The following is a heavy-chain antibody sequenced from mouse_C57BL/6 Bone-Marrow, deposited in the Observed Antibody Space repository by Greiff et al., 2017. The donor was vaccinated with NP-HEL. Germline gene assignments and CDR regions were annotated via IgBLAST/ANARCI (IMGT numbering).Heavy chain of an antibody. J-gene: IGHJ3*01. CDR1: GFSLTSYG. D-gene: IGHD4-1*01. CDR3: AKGGLGPAWFAY. CDR2: IWGDGST. Sequence: QVQLQQSGPGLVAPSQSLSITCTVSGFSLTSYGVSWVRQPPGKGLEWLGVIWGDGSTNYHSAIISRLSISKDNSKSQVFLRLNRLQTDDTATYYCAKGGLGPAWFAYWGQGTLVTVSA. V-gene: IGHV2-3*01.